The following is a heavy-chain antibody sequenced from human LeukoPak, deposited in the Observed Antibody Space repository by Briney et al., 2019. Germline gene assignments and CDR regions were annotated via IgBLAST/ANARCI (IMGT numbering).Heavy chain of an antibody. V-gene: IGHV3-48*04. Sequence: GGSLRLSCAASGFTFSSYSMNWVRQAPGKGLEWVSYISSSSSTIYYADSVKGRFTISRDNAKNSLYLQMNSLRAEDTAVYYCARDLNQGSSYYYYYMDVWGKGTTVTVSS. CDR3: ARDLNQGSSYYYYYMDV. CDR1: GFTFSSYS. CDR2: ISSSSSTI. J-gene: IGHJ6*03.